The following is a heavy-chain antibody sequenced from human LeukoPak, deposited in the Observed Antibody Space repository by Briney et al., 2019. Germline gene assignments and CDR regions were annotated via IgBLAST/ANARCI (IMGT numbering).Heavy chain of an antibody. J-gene: IGHJ4*02. V-gene: IGHV1-46*01. D-gene: IGHD5-24*01. CDR1: GYTFTSYY. CDR2: INPSGGST. Sequence: ASVKVSCKASGYTFTSYYMHWVRQAPGQGLEWMGIINPSGGSTSYAQKSQSRVTMTRDTSTSTVYMELSSLRSEDTAVYYCARGRPGGWLQLIFDYWGQGTLVTVSS. CDR3: ARGRPGGWLQLIFDY.